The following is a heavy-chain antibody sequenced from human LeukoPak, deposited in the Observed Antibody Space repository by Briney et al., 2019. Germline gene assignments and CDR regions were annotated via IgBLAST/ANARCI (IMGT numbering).Heavy chain of an antibody. D-gene: IGHD6-6*01. CDR3: ATSTKTVRPDSWDS. V-gene: IGHV4-34*01. CDR2: INLGGST. Sequence: SETLSLTCAIYGGSFDGYSWSWIRQSPGEGLEWIGEINLGGSTNYNPSLKSRVTMTIDASKKEVSLKLTSVTAADTSIYLCATSTKTVRPDSWDSWGQGTLVSVSS. CDR1: GGSFDGYS. J-gene: IGHJ4*02.